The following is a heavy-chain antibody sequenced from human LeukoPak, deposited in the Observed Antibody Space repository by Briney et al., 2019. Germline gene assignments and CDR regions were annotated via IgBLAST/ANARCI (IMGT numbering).Heavy chain of an antibody. CDR1: GYTFTGYY. CDR3: ARGRARFGELFPDY. J-gene: IGHJ4*02. Sequence: ASVKVSCKASGYTFTGYYMHWVRQAPGQGLEWMGWINPNSGGTNYAQKFQGWVTMTRDTSISTAYMELSRLRSDDTAVYYCARGRARFGELFPDYWGQGTLVTVS. D-gene: IGHD3-10*01. V-gene: IGHV1-2*04. CDR2: INPNSGGT.